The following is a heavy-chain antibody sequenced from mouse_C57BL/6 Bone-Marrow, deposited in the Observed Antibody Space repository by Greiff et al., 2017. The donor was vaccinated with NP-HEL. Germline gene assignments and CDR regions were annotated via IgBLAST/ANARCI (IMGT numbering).Heavy chain of an antibody. CDR1: GYTFTDYN. D-gene: IGHD1-1*01. Sequence: VQLQQSGPELVKPGASVKIPCKASGYTFTDYNMDWVKQSHGKSLEWIGDINPNNGGTNYNQKFKGKATLTVDKSSSTAYMELRSLTSEDTAVYYCARGTTVVAPYYAMDYWGQGTSVTVSS. V-gene: IGHV1-18*01. J-gene: IGHJ4*01. CDR3: ARGTTVVAPYYAMDY. CDR2: INPNNGGT.